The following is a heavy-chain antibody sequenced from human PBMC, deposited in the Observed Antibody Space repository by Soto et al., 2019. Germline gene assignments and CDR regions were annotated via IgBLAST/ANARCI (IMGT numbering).Heavy chain of an antibody. CDR3: ARDTSRTDWGTLDY. V-gene: IGHV3-33*01. J-gene: IGHJ4*02. CDR2: IWYDGNNK. Sequence: QVQVVESGGGVVQPGRSLRLSCAASGFSFSNYGMHWVRQAPGKGLEWVAVIWYDGNNKYHADSVKGRFTISRDNSKNQLYLQMNSLRAEDTAVYFCARDTSRTDWGTLDYWGQGTLVTVSS. D-gene: IGHD2-2*01. CDR1: GFSFSNYG.